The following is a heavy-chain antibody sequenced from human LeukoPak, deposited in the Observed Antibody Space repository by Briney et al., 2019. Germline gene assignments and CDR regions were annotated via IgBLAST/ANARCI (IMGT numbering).Heavy chain of an antibody. CDR3: AREQRAGRGMDV. V-gene: IGHV4-39*07. J-gene: IGHJ6*02. CDR1: GGSISSSSYY. D-gene: IGHD6-13*01. Sequence: SETLSLTCTVSGGSISSSSYYWGWIRQPPGKGLEWIGSIYYSGSTYYNPSLKSRVTISVDTSKNQFSLKLSSVTAADTAVYYCAREQRAGRGMDVWGQGTTVTVSS. CDR2: IYYSGST.